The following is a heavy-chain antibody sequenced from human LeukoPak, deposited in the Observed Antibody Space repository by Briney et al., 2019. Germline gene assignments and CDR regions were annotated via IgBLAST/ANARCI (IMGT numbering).Heavy chain of an antibody. D-gene: IGHD3-10*01. CDR2: ISSNGGST. J-gene: IGHJ4*02. V-gene: IGHV3-64*01. CDR3: ARARRAMVRGVIHGYFDY. Sequence: GGSLRLSCAASGFTFSSYAMHWVRQAPGKGLEYVSAISSNGGSTYYANSVKGRFTISRDNSKNTLYPQMGSLRAEDMAVYYCARARRAMVRGVIHGYFDYWGQGTLVTVSS. CDR1: GFTFSSYA.